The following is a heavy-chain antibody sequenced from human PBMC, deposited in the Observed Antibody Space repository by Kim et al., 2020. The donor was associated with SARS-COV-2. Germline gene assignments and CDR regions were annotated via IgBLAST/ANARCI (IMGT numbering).Heavy chain of an antibody. CDR2: ISSSGSTI. V-gene: IGHV3-48*03. Sequence: GGSLRLSCAASGFTFSSYEMNWVRQAPGKGLEWVSYISSSGSTIYYADSVKGRFTISRDNAKNSLYLQMNSLRAEDTAVYYCARVKRVVVAATRLSGWFDPWGQGTLVTVSS. CDR3: ARVKRVVVAATRLSGWFDP. CDR1: GFTFSSYE. J-gene: IGHJ5*02. D-gene: IGHD2-15*01.